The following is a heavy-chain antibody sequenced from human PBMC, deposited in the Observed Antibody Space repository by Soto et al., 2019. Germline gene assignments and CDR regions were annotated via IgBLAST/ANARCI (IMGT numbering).Heavy chain of an antibody. CDR1: GYTFTSYA. CDR3: ARAIGGFSGGSCYPNDAFDI. Sequence: QVQLVQSGAEVKKPGASVKVSCKASGYTFTSYAMHWVRQAPGQRLEWMGWINAGNGNTKYSQKFQGRVTITRDTSASTAYMELSSLRSEDTAVYYCARAIGGFSGGSCYPNDAFDIWGQGTMVTVSS. J-gene: IGHJ3*02. D-gene: IGHD2-15*01. V-gene: IGHV1-3*01. CDR2: INAGNGNT.